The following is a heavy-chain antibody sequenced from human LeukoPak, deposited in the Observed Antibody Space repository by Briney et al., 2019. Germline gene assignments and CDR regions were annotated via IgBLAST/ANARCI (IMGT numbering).Heavy chain of an antibody. Sequence: PGGSLRLSCAASGFTFSSYSMNWVRQARGKGLEWVSSISSSSSYIYYADSVKGRFTIPRDNAKNSLYLQMNSLRAEDTAVYYCARSYYDSSGYWCYWGQGTLVTVST. D-gene: IGHD3-22*01. CDR3: ARSYYDSSGYWCY. CDR1: GFTFSSYS. CDR2: ISSSSSYI. V-gene: IGHV3-21*01. J-gene: IGHJ4*02.